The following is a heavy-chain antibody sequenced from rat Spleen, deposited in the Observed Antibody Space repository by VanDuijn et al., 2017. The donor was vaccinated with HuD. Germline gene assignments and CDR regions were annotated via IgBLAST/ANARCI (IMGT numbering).Heavy chain of an antibody. J-gene: IGHJ1*01. CDR3: ALMYTTDYYYYPYWYLDF. CDR2: IKAKSNNYAT. Sequence: EVQVLESGGGLVQPGNSLKLSCATSGFTFSTAWMYWYRQFPEKRLEWVARIKAKSNNYATDYTESVKGRFTISRDDSKSSIYLQMNNLKEEDTAIYYCALMYTTDYYYYPYWYLDFWGPGTMVTVSS. CDR1: GFTFSTAW. D-gene: IGHD1-6*01. V-gene: IGHV6-6*01.